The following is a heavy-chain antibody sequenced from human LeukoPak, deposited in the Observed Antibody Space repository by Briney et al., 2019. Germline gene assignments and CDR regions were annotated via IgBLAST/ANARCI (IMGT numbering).Heavy chain of an antibody. CDR3: ARDGYDYVWGSYRSNYFDY. D-gene: IGHD3-16*02. J-gene: IGHJ4*02. CDR1: GFTFSDYY. V-gene: IGHV3-11*01. CDR2: ISSSGSTI. Sequence: GGSLRLSCAASGFTFSDYYMSWIRQAPGKGLEWVSYISSSGSTIYYADSVKGRFTISRDNAKNSLYLQMNSLRAEDTAVYYCARDGYDYVWGSYRSNYFDYWGQGTLVTVSS.